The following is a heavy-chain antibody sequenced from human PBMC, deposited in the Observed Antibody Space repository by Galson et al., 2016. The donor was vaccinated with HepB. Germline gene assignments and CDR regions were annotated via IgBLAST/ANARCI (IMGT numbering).Heavy chain of an antibody. CDR2: IRSKPNNYAT. Sequence: SLRLSCAASGFTFSASAMHWVRQASGKGLEWLGRIRSKPNNYATAYSASVKDRFTISRDDSKNTAYLQMNSLKTEDTAVYYCTRAGGNLVTGYYFDYWGQGTLVTVSS. CDR1: GFTFSASA. J-gene: IGHJ4*02. CDR3: TRAGGNLVTGYYFDY. D-gene: IGHD3-9*01. V-gene: IGHV3-73*01.